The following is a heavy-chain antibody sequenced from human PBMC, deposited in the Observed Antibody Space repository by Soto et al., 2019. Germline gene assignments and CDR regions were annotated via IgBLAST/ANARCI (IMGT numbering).Heavy chain of an antibody. CDR1: GDSVSSNSVA. Sequence: QVQLQQSGPGLVRPSQTLSLTCVISGDSVSSNSVAWNWIRQSPSRGLGWLGRTYYRSRWYNDYALSVRSRITANADTSKNQFSLHLNSVTPEDTAVYYCAVTISLQWYYMDVWDKGTTVTVSS. CDR2: TYYRSRWYN. V-gene: IGHV6-1*01. J-gene: IGHJ6*03. CDR3: AVTISLQWYYMDV. D-gene: IGHD4-4*01.